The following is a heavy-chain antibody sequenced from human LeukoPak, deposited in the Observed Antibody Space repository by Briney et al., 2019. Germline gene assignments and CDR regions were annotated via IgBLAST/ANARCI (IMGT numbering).Heavy chain of an antibody. J-gene: IGHJ4*02. Sequence: SETLSLTCTVSGGSISSYYWSWIRQFPGKGLEWIGYIYYSGSTHYNPSLKSRVTISVDTSKNQFSLKLSSVTAADTAVYYCARDRVHEELGTLDSGAQEPLVPFS. CDR1: GGSISSYY. D-gene: IGHD7-27*01. V-gene: IGHV4-59*01. CDR2: IYYSGST. CDR3: ARDRVHEELGTLDS.